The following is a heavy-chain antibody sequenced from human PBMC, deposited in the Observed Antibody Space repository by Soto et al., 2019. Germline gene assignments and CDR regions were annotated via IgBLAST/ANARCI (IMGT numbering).Heavy chain of an antibody. CDR3: AASIFYYGMDV. CDR2: IYPGDSDT. Sequence: GASLKISCKGSGYTFTNYWIGWVRQMPGKGLEWMGIIYPGDSDTKCNPSFQGQATISADKSITTTYLRWTSLKASDTAIYYCAASIFYYGMDVWGQGTTVTVSS. V-gene: IGHV5-51*01. CDR1: GYTFTNYW. J-gene: IGHJ6*02.